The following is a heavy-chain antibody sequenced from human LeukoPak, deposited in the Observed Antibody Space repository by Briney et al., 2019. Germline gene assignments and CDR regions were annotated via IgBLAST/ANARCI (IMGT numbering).Heavy chain of an antibody. CDR3: AKDYFRRNGVYDAFDL. Sequence: PGGSLRLSCVGSGFTFGDFAMSWVRQAPGAGPEWVSVIGGDGGEKYYADFVKGRFTISRDNSENTMYLQMSSLRAEDTAVYYCAKDYFRRNGVYDAFDLRGHGTTVTVS. CDR2: IGGDGGEK. D-gene: IGHD3-9*01. J-gene: IGHJ3*01. CDR1: GFTFGDFA. V-gene: IGHV3-23*01.